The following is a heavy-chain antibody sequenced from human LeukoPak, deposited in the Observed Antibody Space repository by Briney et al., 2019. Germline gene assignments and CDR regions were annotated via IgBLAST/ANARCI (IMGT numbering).Heavy chain of an antibody. CDR1: GFTFSSYE. V-gene: IGHV3-48*03. CDR2: IRGSGSTI. D-gene: IGHD3-22*01. Sequence: GGSLRLSCAASGFTFSSYEMNWVRQAPGKGLEWISYIRGSGSTIYYADSVKGRFTISRDNAKSSLYLQMNSLRAEDTAVYYCARDRSYYDSSGYYYQPGDYWGQGTLVTVSS. J-gene: IGHJ4*02. CDR3: ARDRSYYDSSGYYYQPGDY.